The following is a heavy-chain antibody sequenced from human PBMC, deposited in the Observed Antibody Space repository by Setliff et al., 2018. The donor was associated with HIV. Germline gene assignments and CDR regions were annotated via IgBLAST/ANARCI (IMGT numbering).Heavy chain of an antibody. J-gene: IGHJ4*02. Sequence: SETLSLTCTVFGGSINSDSYYWTWIRQPAGKGLEWIGHIHTSGSTNYNPSLKSRVTISIDTSKNQFSLKLRSATATGTALYYCARVSSSYYFLGAFDSWGQGTLVTVSS. CDR1: GGSINSDSYY. D-gene: IGHD6-13*01. CDR3: ARVSSSYYFLGAFDS. V-gene: IGHV4-61*09. CDR2: IHTSGST.